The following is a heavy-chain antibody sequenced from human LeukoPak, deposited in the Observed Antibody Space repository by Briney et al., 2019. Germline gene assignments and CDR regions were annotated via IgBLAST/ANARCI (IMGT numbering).Heavy chain of an antibody. J-gene: IGHJ4*02. Sequence: GGSLRLSCAASGFSFSNYVMSWVRQAPGKGLEWVSAISGGGGSTYYTDSVKGRFTISRDNSKNTLYLQMNSLRAEDTAIYNCASPGDIGFWGQGTLVTVSS. D-gene: IGHD7-27*01. V-gene: IGHV3-23*01. CDR2: ISGGGGST. CDR3: ASPGDIGF. CDR1: GFSFSNYV.